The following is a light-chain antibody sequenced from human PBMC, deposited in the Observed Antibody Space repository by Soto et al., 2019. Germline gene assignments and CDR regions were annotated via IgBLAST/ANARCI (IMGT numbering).Light chain of an antibody. Sequence: EIVLTQSPGTLSLSPGERATLSCRASQSVSSSYLAWYQQKSGQPPRLLIYGASSRATGIPDRFSGSGSGTDFTLTISRLEPEDFAVYYCQQYGSSPALTFGGGTKVEIK. V-gene: IGKV3-20*01. CDR2: GAS. CDR3: QQYGSSPALT. CDR1: QSVSSSY. J-gene: IGKJ4*01.